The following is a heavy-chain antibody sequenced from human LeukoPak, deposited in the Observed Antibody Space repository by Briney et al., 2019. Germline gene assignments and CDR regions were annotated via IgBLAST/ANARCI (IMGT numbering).Heavy chain of an antibody. J-gene: IGHJ4*02. Sequence: GGSLRLSCAASGFTFSAYGMSWVRQSPRKGLEWVSGVSGADGTTYYADSVKGRFTISRDNSKSTLYLQMNSLKTEDTAVYYCIGGGEIPYMLYSGYDHFDYWGQGTLVTVSS. CDR1: GFTFSAYG. D-gene: IGHD5-12*01. CDR2: VSGADGTT. CDR3: IGGGEIPYMLYSGYDHFDY. V-gene: IGHV3-23*01.